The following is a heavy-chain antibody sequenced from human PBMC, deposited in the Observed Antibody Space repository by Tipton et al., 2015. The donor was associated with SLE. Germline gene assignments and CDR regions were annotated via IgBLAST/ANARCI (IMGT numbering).Heavy chain of an antibody. Sequence: TLSLTCTVSGGSIINSYWAWIRQPPGKGLEWIGHIFHIGSAYYNPSLKSRVTISIDTSTNQFSLKVKSVTAADTAVYYCARLADGNRNWFDPWGQVTLVTVSS. CDR3: ARLADGNRNWFDP. J-gene: IGHJ5*02. V-gene: IGHV4-39*07. CDR2: IFHIGSA. CDR1: GGSIINSY. D-gene: IGHD6-13*01.